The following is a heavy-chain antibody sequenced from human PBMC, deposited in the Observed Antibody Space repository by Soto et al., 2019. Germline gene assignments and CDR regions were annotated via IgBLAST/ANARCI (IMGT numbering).Heavy chain of an antibody. CDR1: GFTFSSYA. J-gene: IGHJ6*03. D-gene: IGHD2-15*01. Sequence: GGSLRLSCAASGFTFSSYAMSWVRQAPGKGLEWVSAISGSGGSTYYADSVKGRFTISRDNSKNTLYLQMNSLRAEDTAVYYCAKDLSNCSGGSCSLYYYYYYMDVWGKGTTVTVSS. V-gene: IGHV3-23*01. CDR3: AKDLSNCSGGSCSLYYYYYYMDV. CDR2: ISGSGGST.